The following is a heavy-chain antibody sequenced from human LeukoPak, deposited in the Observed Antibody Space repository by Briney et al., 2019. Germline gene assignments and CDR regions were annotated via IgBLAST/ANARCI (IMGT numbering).Heavy chain of an antibody. V-gene: IGHV1-2*02. Sequence: ASVKVSCKASGYTFTGYYMHWVRQAPGQGLEWMGWINPNSGGTNYAQKFQGRVTMTRDTSISIAYMELSRLRSDDTAVYYCARVFESVLASWFDPWGQGTLVTVSS. J-gene: IGHJ5*02. CDR2: INPNSGGT. CDR3: ARVFESVLASWFDP. CDR1: GYTFTGYY.